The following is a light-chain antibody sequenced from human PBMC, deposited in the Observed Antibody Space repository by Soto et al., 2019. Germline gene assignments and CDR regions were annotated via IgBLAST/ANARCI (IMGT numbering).Light chain of an antibody. CDR1: QSVSSNF. J-gene: IGKJ1*01. V-gene: IGKV3-20*01. CDR3: QQYGTSPRT. Sequence: EIVLTQSPGTLSLSPGERATLSCRASQSVSSNFLGWYQQKPGQAPSLLIYGASRSAPGIPDRVSGSGSGTDFTLTISRLESEDFAVYYCQQYGTSPRTFGQGTKVEIK. CDR2: GAS.